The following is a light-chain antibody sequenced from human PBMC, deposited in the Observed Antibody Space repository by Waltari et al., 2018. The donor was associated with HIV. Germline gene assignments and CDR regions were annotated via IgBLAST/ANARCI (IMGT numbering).Light chain of an antibody. Sequence: QSVLTQPPSASGTPGQRVTISCSGSSSNIATNTVNWYQQLPGTAPKLLIYTNNQRPSGVPARFSVSKSGTSAALAISGLQSDDDADYYCATWDDSLNGWVFGGGTRLTVL. J-gene: IGLJ3*02. V-gene: IGLV1-44*01. CDR3: ATWDDSLNGWV. CDR2: TNN. CDR1: SSNIATNT.